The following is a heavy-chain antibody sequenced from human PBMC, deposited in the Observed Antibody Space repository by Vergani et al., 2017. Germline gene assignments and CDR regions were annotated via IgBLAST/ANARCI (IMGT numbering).Heavy chain of an antibody. CDR1: GFSLNTRGVS. D-gene: IGHD1-7*01. Sequence: QITLKESGPTLVKPTQTLTLTCTFSGFSLNTRGVSVAWIRQPPGKALDWLALIYWNDDQHYSPSLNNRVTITKDTSKNQVVLTVTNMDYVDTGTYYCVYRKTECGTTICFYPFYYSYYMDVWGKGTTVTVSS. V-gene: IGHV2-5*04. CDR2: IYWNDDQ. J-gene: IGHJ6*03. CDR3: VYRKTECGTTICFYPFYYSYYMDV.